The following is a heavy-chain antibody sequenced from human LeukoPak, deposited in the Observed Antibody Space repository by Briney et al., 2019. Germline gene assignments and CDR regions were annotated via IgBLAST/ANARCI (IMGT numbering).Heavy chain of an antibody. V-gene: IGHV4-59*01. D-gene: IGHD6-19*01. Sequence: PSETLSLTCTVAGGSITNYYWTWIRQSPGKGLEWIGYVYYIGSANYNPSLKSRVTISLNTSKNQVSLNLTSVTAADSAVYYCASRGSSGSLTSWGQGTLVTVSS. CDR1: GGSITNYY. CDR3: ASRGSSGSLTS. J-gene: IGHJ4*02. CDR2: VYYIGSA.